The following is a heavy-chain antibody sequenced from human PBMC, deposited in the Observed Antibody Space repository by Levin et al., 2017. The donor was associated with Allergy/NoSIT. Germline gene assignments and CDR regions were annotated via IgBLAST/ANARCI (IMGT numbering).Heavy chain of an antibody. CDR1: GFTFSTYS. CDR3: ATSGSYYLQY. Sequence: GESLKISCAASGFTFSTYSINWVRQAPGKGLEWVSYISSSSSIIYYADSVKGRFTISRDNAKNSLYLQMNSLRAEDTAVYYCATSGSYYLQYWGQGSLVTVSS. V-gene: IGHV3-48*01. J-gene: IGHJ4*02. CDR2: ISSSSSII. D-gene: IGHD1-26*01.